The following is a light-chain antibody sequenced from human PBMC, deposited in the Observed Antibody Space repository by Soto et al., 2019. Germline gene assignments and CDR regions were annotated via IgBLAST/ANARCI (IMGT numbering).Light chain of an antibody. CDR1: SSDIGNYDY. CDR3: TSYAGSNNVV. CDR2: EVT. V-gene: IGLV2-8*01. Sequence: QSALAQPPSASGSPGQSVTFSCTGTSSDIGNYDYVSWYQQHPGKAPKLIIYEVTKRPSGVPDRFSGSKSGSTASLTVSGLQAEYEADYYCTSYAGSNNVVFGGGTKLTVL. J-gene: IGLJ2*01.